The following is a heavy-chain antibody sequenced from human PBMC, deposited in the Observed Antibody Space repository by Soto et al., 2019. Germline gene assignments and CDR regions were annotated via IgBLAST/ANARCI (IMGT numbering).Heavy chain of an antibody. D-gene: IGHD6-13*01. CDR3: ARARQYSSSWYDAPDDY. CDR1: GYTFTSYD. V-gene: IGHV1-8*01. Sequence: QVQLVQSGAEVKKPGASVKVSCKASGYTFTSYDINWVRQATGQGLEWMGWMNPNSGNTGYAQKCQGRVTMTRNTSISTAYMELSSLRSEDTAVYYCARARQYSSSWYDAPDDYWGQGTLVTVSS. J-gene: IGHJ4*02. CDR2: MNPNSGNT.